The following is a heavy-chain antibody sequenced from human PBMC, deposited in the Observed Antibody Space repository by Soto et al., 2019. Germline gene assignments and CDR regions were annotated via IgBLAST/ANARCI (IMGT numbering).Heavy chain of an antibody. CDR1: GYTFANHG. D-gene: IGHD4-17*01. V-gene: IGHV1-18*04. CDR3: ARDRLRWTYGHSEYYKYGMDV. J-gene: IGHJ6*02. Sequence: GASVKVSCKASGYTFANHGLNWVRQAPGQGLEWVGWISPYSGDTKQLQKVQGRVTMTTDTATTTAYMELRSLRSDDTAVYYCARDRLRWTYGHSEYYKYGMDVWGQGTTVTVSS. CDR2: ISPYSGDT.